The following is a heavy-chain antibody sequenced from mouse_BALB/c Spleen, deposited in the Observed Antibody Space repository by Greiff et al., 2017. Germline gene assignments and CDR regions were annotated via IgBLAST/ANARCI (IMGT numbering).Heavy chain of an antibody. D-gene: IGHD2-2*01. Sequence: EVQLQQSGAELVKPGASVKLSCTASGFNIKDPYMHWVKQRPEQGLEWIGRIDPANGNTKYDPKFQGKATITADTSSNTAYLQLSSLTSEDTAVYYCARWDLYGSFAYWGQGTLVTVSA. CDR1: GFNIKDPY. CDR3: ARWDLYGSFAY. V-gene: IGHV14-3*02. J-gene: IGHJ3*01. CDR2: IDPANGNT.